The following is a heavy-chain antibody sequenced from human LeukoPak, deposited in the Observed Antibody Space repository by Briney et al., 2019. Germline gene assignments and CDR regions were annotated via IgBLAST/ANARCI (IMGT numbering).Heavy chain of an antibody. CDR3: ARDCSSTSCPIDDVFDI. J-gene: IGHJ3*02. CDR1: GGSISSGDYY. D-gene: IGHD2-2*01. Sequence: SQTLSLTCTVSGGSISSGDYYWSWIRQPPGKGLEWIGYIYYSGSTYYNPSLKSRVTISVDTSKNQFSLKLSSVTAADTAVYYCARDCSSTSCPIDDVFDIWGQGTMVTVSS. CDR2: IYYSGST. V-gene: IGHV4-30-4*01.